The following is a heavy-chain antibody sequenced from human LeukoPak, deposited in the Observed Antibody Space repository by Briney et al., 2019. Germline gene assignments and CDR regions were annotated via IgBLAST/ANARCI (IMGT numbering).Heavy chain of an antibody. D-gene: IGHD7-27*01. V-gene: IGHV3-33*01. J-gene: IGHJ4*02. CDR2: IWYDGSNK. CDR3: ARDRDWGCSYCSY. Sequence: SGGSLRLSCAASGFTFSSYGMHWVRQAPGKGLEWVAVIWYDGSNKYYADSVKGRFTISRDNSKNTLYLQMNSLRAEDTAVYYCARDRDWGCSYCSYWGQGTLVTASS. CDR1: GFTFSSYG.